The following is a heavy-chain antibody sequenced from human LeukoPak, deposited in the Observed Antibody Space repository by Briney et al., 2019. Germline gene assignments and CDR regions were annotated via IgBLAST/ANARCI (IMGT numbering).Heavy chain of an antibody. V-gene: IGHV1-18*01. CDR1: GYTFTTYD. D-gene: IGHD3-22*01. CDR2: ISTYKGKT. J-gene: IGHJ4*02. Sequence: ASVRVSFKDSGYTFTTYDITWVRHAPGQGLEWMGRISTYKGKTYYAQKLQGRVTMNTDTSTSTAYMELRSLRSDDTALYYCARGGGGSGYLDYWGQGTLATVSS. CDR3: ARGGGGSGYLDY.